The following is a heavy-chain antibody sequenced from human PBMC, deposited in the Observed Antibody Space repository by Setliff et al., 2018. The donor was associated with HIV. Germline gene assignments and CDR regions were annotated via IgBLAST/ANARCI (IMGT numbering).Heavy chain of an antibody. CDR1: GFTFSSYS. D-gene: IGHD3-10*01. V-gene: IGHV3-21*01. CDR2: ISSSSTYI. CDR3: ARDGRGKYYGSGTLNYYYYMDV. J-gene: IGHJ6*03. Sequence: PGGSLRLSCAASGFTFSSYSMNWVRQAPGKGLEWVSSISSSSTYIHYADSVKGRFTISRDNAKNSLYLQMNSLRAEDTAVYYCARDGRGKYYGSGTLNYYYYMDVWGKGTTVTVSS.